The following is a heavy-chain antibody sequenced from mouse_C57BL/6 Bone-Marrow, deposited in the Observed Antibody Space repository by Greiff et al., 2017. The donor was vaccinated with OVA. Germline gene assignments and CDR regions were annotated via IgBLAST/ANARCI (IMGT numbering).Heavy chain of an antibody. CDR1: GYTFTSYG. V-gene: IGHV1-81*01. CDR2: IYPRSGNT. CDR3: ARLTYYDPYYAMDY. J-gene: IGHJ4*01. Sequence: VKLMESGAELARPGASVKLSCKASGYTFTSYGISWVKQRTGQGLEWIGEIYPRSGNTYYNEKFKGKATLTADKSSSTAYMELRSLTSEDSAVYFCARLTYYDPYYAMDYWGQGTSVTVSS. D-gene: IGHD2-4*01.